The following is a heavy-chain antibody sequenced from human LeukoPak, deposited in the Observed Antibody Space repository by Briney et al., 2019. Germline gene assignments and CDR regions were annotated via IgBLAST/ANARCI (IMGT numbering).Heavy chain of an antibody. CDR1: GFTFSSFS. V-gene: IGHV3-48*02. CDR3: ARLTYGY. CDR2: ISNSGSDI. J-gene: IGHJ4*02. D-gene: IGHD4-17*01. Sequence: GGSLRLSCAASGFTFSSFSMNWVRQAPGKGLEWTSYISNSGSDISYADSVKGRFTISRANAKNSLYLQMNSLRDEDTAVYYCARLTYGYWGQGTLVSVSS.